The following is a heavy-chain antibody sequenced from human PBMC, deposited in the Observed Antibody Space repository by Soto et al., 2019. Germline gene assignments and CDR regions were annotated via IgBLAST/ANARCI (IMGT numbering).Heavy chain of an antibody. CDR2: INPNSGGT. CDR1: GYTFTGYY. J-gene: IGHJ4*02. V-gene: IGHV1-2*02. CDR3: ARTGTYHSFWSGDY. D-gene: IGHD3-3*01. Sequence: GASVKVSCKASGYTFTGYYMHWVRQAPGQGLEWMGWINPNSGGTNYAQKFQGRVTMTRDTSKNEFSLKLSSMTAADTAVYYCARTGTYHSFWSGDYWGQGTLVTVSS.